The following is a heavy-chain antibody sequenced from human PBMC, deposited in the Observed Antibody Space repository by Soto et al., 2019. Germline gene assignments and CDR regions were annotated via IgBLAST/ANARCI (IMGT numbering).Heavy chain of an antibody. Sequence: SETLSLTCTVSGGSISSGDYYRSWIRQPPGKGLEWIGYIYYSGSTYYNPSLKSRVTISVDKSKNQFSLKLSSVTAADTAVYYCVMMATIRAPDYWGQGTLVTVSS. V-gene: IGHV4-30-4*01. CDR1: GGSISSGDYY. CDR3: VMMATIRAPDY. D-gene: IGHD5-12*01. J-gene: IGHJ4*02. CDR2: IYYSGST.